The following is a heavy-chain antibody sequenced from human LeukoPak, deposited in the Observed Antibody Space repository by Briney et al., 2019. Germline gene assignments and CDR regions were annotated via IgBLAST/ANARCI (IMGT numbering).Heavy chain of an antibody. Sequence: GGSLRLSCAASGFTFSISGMHWVRQAPGKGLVWVSLINSDVSSTWYADSLKGRFTVSRDNARNSLYLQMNSLRAEDTAVYYCARDACSSTSCFRDSWGQGTLVTVSS. CDR1: GFTFSISG. V-gene: IGHV3-74*01. J-gene: IGHJ4*02. D-gene: IGHD2-2*01. CDR2: INSDVSST. CDR3: ARDACSSTSCFRDS.